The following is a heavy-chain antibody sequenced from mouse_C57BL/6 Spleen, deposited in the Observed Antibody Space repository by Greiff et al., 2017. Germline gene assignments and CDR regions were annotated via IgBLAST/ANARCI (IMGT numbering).Heavy chain of an antibody. CDR2: IDPSDSYT. V-gene: IGHV1-50*01. D-gene: IGHD1-1*01. J-gene: IGHJ2*01. CDR3: ARPHYGSSEYYFDY. CDR1: GYTFTSYW. Sequence: QVQLQQPGAELVKPGASVKLSCKASGYTFTSYWMQWVKQRPGQGLEWIGEIDPSDSYTNYNQKFKGKATLTVDKSSSTAYMQLSSLTSEDSAVYYCARPHYGSSEYYFDYWGQGTTLTVSS.